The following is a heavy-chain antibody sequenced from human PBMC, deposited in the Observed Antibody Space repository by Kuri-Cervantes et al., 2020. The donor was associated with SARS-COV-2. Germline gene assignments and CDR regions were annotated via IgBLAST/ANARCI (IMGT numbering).Heavy chain of an antibody. J-gene: IGHJ4*02. CDR1: GASIRSYY. Sequence: SQTLSLTCAVSGASIRSYYWNWIRQPAGKGLEWIGRVYTSGITNYNPSLKSRVTMSVDTSNNQFSLKLNSVTAADTAVYYCAREGYCSSVSCFLFDYWGQGMLVTVSS. CDR3: AREGYCSSVSCFLFDY. V-gene: IGHV4-4*07. D-gene: IGHD2-2*01. CDR2: VYTSGIT.